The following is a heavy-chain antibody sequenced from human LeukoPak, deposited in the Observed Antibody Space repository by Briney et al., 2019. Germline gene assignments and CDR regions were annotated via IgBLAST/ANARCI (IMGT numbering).Heavy chain of an antibody. Sequence: ASVRVSCKASGYSFTNYAFNWVRQAPGQGLEWMGWISAYNGNTNYGQNFQGRVTMATDTSTSTVYMELRSLRSDDTAVYYCAGGYCGGGCSFSSLDFWGQGNLDTVSS. CDR3: AGGYCGGGCSFSSLDF. CDR2: ISAYNGNT. CDR1: GYSFTNYA. V-gene: IGHV1-18*01. J-gene: IGHJ4*02. D-gene: IGHD2-21*01.